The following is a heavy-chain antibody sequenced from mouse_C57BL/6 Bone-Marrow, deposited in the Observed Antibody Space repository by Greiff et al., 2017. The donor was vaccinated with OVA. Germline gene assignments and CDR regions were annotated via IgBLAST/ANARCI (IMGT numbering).Heavy chain of an antibody. D-gene: IGHD1-1*01. CDR3: ARDHYYGSSFDY. Sequence: DVKLVESGGGLVKPGGSLKLSCAASGFTFSSYAMSWVRQTPEKRLEWVATISDGGSYTYYPDNVKGRFTISRDNAKNNLYLQMSHLKSEDTAMYYCARDHYYGSSFDYWGQGTTLTVSS. CDR1: GFTFSSYA. V-gene: IGHV5-4*01. CDR2: ISDGGSYT. J-gene: IGHJ2*01.